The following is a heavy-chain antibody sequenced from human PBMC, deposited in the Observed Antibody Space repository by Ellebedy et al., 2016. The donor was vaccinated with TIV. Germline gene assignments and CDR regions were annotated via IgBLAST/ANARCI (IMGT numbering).Heavy chain of an antibody. CDR3: ARGRTVEGRLFLGIAAAGTDY. CDR1: GYTFTSYG. CDR2: ISAYNGNT. V-gene: IGHV1-18*01. D-gene: IGHD6-13*01. J-gene: IGHJ4*02. Sequence: ASVKVSCKASGYTFTSYGISWVRQAPGQGLEWMGWISAYNGNTNYAQKLQGRVTITADKSTSTAYMELSSLRSEDTAVYYCARGRTVEGRLFLGIAAAGTDYWGQGTLVTVSS.